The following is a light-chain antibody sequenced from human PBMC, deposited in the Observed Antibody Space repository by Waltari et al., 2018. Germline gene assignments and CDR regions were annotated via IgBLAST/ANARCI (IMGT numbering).Light chain of an antibody. V-gene: IGLV3-9*01. CDR1: DIESKN. CDR2: RDS. J-gene: IGLJ1*01. Sequence: SYELTQPLPVSVALGQTARITCGGNDIESKNVYWYQQKSGQAPVLVICRDSTRPSGISERFSGSNSGNTATLTISRAQAGDEADYYCQVWDSRTYVFGSGTKVTVL. CDR3: QVWDSRTYV.